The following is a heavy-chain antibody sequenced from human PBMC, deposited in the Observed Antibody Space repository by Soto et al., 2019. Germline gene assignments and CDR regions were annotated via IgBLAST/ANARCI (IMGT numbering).Heavy chain of an antibody. CDR3: ARGLASLPVFAFDI. V-gene: IGHV2-5*01. Sequence: QITLKGSGPTLVKPTQTLTLTCSLSGISLSTSGVGVGWMRQPPGKALGWPALIYWNDDKHYSPSLKSRLTITKDTSKNLAVLTMTNLEPVDTATYFCARGLASLPVFAFDIWGQWTMVTFSS. J-gene: IGHJ3*02. D-gene: IGHD6-6*01. CDR1: GISLSTSGVG. CDR2: IYWNDDK.